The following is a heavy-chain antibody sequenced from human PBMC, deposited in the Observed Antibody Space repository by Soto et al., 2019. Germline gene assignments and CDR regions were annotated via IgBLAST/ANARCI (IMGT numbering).Heavy chain of an antibody. V-gene: IGHV4-39*01. J-gene: IGHJ4*02. Sequence: QLQLQESGPGLVKPSETLSLTCTVSGGSISINNYYWGWIRQPPGQGPEWIGSIYYTGSTYYISSLKSRLTISLDTSTNQYSMRLSSVTAADTAVYYCARHGVNGNHDCWGQGTLITVSS. CDR1: GGSISINNYY. CDR3: ARHGVNGNHDC. CDR2: IYYTGST. D-gene: IGHD2-8*01.